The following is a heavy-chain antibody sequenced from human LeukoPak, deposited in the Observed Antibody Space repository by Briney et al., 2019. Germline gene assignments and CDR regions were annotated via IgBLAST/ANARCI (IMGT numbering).Heavy chain of an antibody. CDR1: GGTLSSYA. V-gene: IGHV1-69*05. CDR3: AREGSGRYPVDDY. J-gene: IGHJ4*02. CDR2: IIPIFGTA. D-gene: IGHD1-26*01. Sequence: SVKVSCKASGGTLSSYAISRVRQAPGQGLEWMGRIIPIFGTANYAQKFQGRVTITTDESTTTAYMELSSLRSDDTAVYYCAREGSGRYPVDDYWGQGTLVTVSS.